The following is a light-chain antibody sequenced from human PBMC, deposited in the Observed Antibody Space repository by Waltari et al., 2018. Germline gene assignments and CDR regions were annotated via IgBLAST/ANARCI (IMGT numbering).Light chain of an antibody. CDR2: TAS. J-gene: IGKJ2*01. CDR3: QQSYSALGYT. Sequence: DIQMTQSPSSLSASVGATVTLTCRAAESIGSYLSWYQQKPGKAPKLLIYTASSLETGVPSRFSGSGSGTDFTLTISSLQPEDSATYYCQQSYSALGYTYGQGTKLEIK. V-gene: IGKV1-39*01. CDR1: ESIGSY.